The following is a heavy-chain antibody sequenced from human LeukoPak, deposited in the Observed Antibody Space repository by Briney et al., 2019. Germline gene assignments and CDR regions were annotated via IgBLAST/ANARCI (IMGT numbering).Heavy chain of an antibody. CDR3: AREGLPAAFDI. Sequence: PGGSLRLSCAASGFTFSNAWMSWVRQAPGKGLEWVGRIKSKTDGGTTDYAAPVKGRFTISRDDSKNTLYLQMNSLRAEDTAVYYCAREGLPAAFDIWGQGTMVTVSS. D-gene: IGHD2-2*01. J-gene: IGHJ3*02. CDR2: IKSKTDGGTT. CDR1: GFTFSNAW. V-gene: IGHV3-15*01.